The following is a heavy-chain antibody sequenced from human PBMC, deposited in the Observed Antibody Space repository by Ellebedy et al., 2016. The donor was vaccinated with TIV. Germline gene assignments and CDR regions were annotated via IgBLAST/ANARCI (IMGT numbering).Heavy chain of an antibody. CDR1: GYTLTTYE. J-gene: IGHJ6*02. V-gene: IGHV1-8*01. D-gene: IGHD6-13*01. CDR2: MNPHNGDT. CDR3: ARHRRYTSSPYVLYGMDV. Sequence: ASVKVSCXAAGYTLTTYEINWVRLATGQGLEWMAWMNPHNGDTGYAQKFQGRVTLTRDTSLGIVYMELSSLTSEDTAVYYCARHRRYTSSPYVLYGMDVWGQGTTVTVSS.